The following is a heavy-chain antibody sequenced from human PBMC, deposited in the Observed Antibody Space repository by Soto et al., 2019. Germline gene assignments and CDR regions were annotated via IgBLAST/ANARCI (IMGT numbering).Heavy chain of an antibody. CDR2: ISHSGSR. CDR3: ARGLAYDRPITVAEPFDS. D-gene: IGHD6-19*01. J-gene: IGHJ4*02. CDR1: GGSFSGYF. Sequence: QVQLQQWGAGLLKASETLSLTCDVSGGSFSGYFWTRIRQSPGRGLEWIGEISHSGSRNYNPAFQSRVIISVDSSKNHVSLKLSSVTAADSATYFCARGLAYDRPITVAEPFDSWGQGTLVTVSS. V-gene: IGHV4-34*02.